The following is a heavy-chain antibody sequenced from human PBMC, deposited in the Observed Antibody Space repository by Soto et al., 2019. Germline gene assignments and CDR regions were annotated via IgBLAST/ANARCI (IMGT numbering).Heavy chain of an antibody. D-gene: IGHD3-22*01. CDR3: ARQGRNTKIVILRHYATDF. V-gene: IGHV4-39*01. CDR2: ILYSGDT. Sequence: LSLTCSVSSGSISSNSYLWGWIRQPPGKGLEWIGAILYSGDTYYSESLKSRVTMSVDTAKNQFSLKLNSVTAADTAVYYCARQGRNTKIVILRHYATDFWGQGXAVTVYS. CDR1: SGSISSNSYL. J-gene: IGHJ6*02.